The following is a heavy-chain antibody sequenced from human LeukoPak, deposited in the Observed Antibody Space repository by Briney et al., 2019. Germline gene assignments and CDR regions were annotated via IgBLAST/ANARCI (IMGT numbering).Heavy chain of an antibody. D-gene: IGHD4-23*01. CDR3: ARDYGGKFDY. Sequence: PSETLSLTCTVSRGSISSFYWSWIRQPPGKGLEWIGYISYSGNTKYNPSLKSRFTISVDTSKNQFSLKLSCVTAADTAVYYCARDYGGKFDYWGQGTLVTVSS. J-gene: IGHJ4*02. CDR2: ISYSGNT. CDR1: RGSISSFY. V-gene: IGHV4-59*01.